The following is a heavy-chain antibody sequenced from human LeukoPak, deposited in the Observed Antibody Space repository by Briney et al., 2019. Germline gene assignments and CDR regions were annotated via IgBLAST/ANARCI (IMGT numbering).Heavy chain of an antibody. D-gene: IGHD1-26*01. J-gene: IGHJ5*02. Sequence: SETLSLTCTVSGASISNYYWSWIRQPAGKGLEWIGRIYISGSTDYNPSLKSRVTLSVDTSKNQFSLKLSSVIASDRAVNYCSRQLGKYYRNWFDPGCQGTLVTVSS. CDR1: GASISNYY. CDR2: IYISGST. V-gene: IGHV4-4*07. CDR3: SRQLGKYYRNWFDP.